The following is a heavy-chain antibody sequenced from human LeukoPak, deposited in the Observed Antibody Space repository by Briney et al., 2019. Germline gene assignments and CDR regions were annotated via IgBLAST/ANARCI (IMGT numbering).Heavy chain of an antibody. D-gene: IGHD5-18*01. CDR1: GYTLTELS. Sequence: ASVKVSCKVSGYTLTELSMHWVRQAPGKGLEWMGGFDPEDGETIYAQKFQGRVTMTEDTSTDTAYMELSNLRSEDTAVYYCATELWIQLWPPPFAYWGQGTLVTVSS. J-gene: IGHJ4*02. CDR3: ATELWIQLWPPPFAY. V-gene: IGHV1-24*01. CDR2: FDPEDGET.